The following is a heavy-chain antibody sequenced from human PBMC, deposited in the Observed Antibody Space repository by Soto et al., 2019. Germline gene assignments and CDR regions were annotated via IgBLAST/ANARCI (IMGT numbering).Heavy chain of an antibody. V-gene: IGHV1-69*13. D-gene: IGHD3-10*01. Sequence: AASVKVSCKASGGTFSSYAISWVRQAPGQGLEWMGGIIPIFGTANYAQKFQGRATITADESTSTAYMELSSLRSEDTAVYYCAREEGSGSYSYPYFFDYWGQGTLVTVSS. CDR3: AREEGSGSYSYPYFFDY. CDR1: GGTFSSYA. CDR2: IIPIFGTA. J-gene: IGHJ4*02.